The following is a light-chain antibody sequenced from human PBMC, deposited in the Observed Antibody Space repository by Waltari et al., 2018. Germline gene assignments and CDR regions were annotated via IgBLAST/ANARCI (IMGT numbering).Light chain of an antibody. V-gene: IGKV3-11*01. J-gene: IGKJ4*01. CDR2: DAS. CDR1: QRLTTY. Sequence: VLTQSPATLSLSPVESATLSCTASQRLTTYLAWYQQKPGQAPRLLIYDASKRATGVPARFSGTRSATDFTLTISSLEPDDFGLYYGQHNSNGPLFGGGTTVEIK. CDR3: QHNSNGPL.